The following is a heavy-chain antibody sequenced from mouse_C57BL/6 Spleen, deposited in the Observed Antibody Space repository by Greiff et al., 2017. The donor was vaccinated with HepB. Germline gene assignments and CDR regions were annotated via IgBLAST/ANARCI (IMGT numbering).Heavy chain of an antibody. D-gene: IGHD4-1*01. CDR3: ARPFNWSYAMDY. V-gene: IGHV5-17*01. J-gene: IGHJ4*01. CDR2: ISSGSSTI. CDR1: GFTFSDYG. Sequence: EVKVVESGGGLVKPGGSLKLSCAASGFTFSDYGMHWVRQAPEKGLEWVAYISSGSSTIYYADTVKGRFTISRDNAKNTLFLQMTSLRSEDTAMYYCARPFNWSYAMDYWGQGTSVTVSS.